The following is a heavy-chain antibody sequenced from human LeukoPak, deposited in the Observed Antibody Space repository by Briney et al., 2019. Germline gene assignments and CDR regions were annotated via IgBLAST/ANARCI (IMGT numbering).Heavy chain of an antibody. D-gene: IGHD6-6*01. Sequence: PLASVKLSCKASGYTFTGYYMHWVRQAPGQGLEWMGWINPKNGDTNSGQKFQGRVAMTRDTSMNTVFMELSRLRSDDTAVYYCARRGSASSQFFDYWGQGTLVTVSS. CDR1: GYTFTGYY. CDR3: ARRGSASSQFFDY. V-gene: IGHV1-2*02. CDR2: INPKNGDT. J-gene: IGHJ4*02.